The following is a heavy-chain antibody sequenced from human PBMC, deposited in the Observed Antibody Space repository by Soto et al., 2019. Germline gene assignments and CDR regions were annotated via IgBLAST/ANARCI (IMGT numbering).Heavy chain of an antibody. CDR1: GFTFSSYA. CDR3: ARDLGFKREDGYNPRPKNFPDY. V-gene: IGHV3-30-3*01. Sequence: QVQLVESGGGVVQPGRSLRLSCAASGFTFSSYAMHWVRQAPGKGLEWVAVISYDGSNKYYADSVKGRLTISRDNSKNTLYLQMNSLRAEDTSVYYCARDLGFKREDGYNPRPKNFPDYWGQGTLVTVSS. J-gene: IGHJ4*02. CDR2: ISYDGSNK. D-gene: IGHD5-12*01.